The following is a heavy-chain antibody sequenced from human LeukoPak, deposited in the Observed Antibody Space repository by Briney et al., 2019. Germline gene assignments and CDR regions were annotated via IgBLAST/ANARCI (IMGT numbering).Heavy chain of an antibody. J-gene: IGHJ4*02. Sequence: GSLRLSCTASGFTFISYVMHWVREAPGKGLEWVAVISYDGSNKYYAASVKGRFTISRDNSKNTLYLQMNSLRAEDTAVYYRASSGFLLWSQFDYWGQGTLVTVSS. CDR2: ISYDGSNK. CDR1: GFTFISYV. D-gene: IGHD3-10*01. V-gene: IGHV3-30*04. CDR3: ASSGFLLWSQFDY.